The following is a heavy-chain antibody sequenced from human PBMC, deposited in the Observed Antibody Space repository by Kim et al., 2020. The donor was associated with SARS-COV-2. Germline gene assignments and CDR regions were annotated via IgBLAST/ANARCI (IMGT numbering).Heavy chain of an antibody. CDR2: IYYSGST. CDR1: GGSISSSSYY. Sequence: SETLSLTCTVSGGSISSSSYYWGWIRQPPGKGLEWIGSIYYSGSTYYNPSLKSRVTISVDTSKNQFSLKLSSVTAADTAVYYCARRGGPVARLDYWGQGTLVTVSS. J-gene: IGHJ4*02. D-gene: IGHD2-15*01. V-gene: IGHV4-39*01. CDR3: ARRGGPVARLDY.